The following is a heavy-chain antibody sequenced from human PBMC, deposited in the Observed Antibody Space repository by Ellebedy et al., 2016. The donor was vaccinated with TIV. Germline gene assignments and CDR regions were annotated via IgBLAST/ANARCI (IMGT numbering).Heavy chain of an antibody. V-gene: IGHV1-69*13. CDR2: VIPIFGIP. J-gene: IGHJ6*02. CDR1: AGTFSSFA. D-gene: IGHD2-2*01. Sequence: AASLKVSCKASAGTFSSFAISWLRQARGQGLEWMGGVIPIFGIPNYAHKFQGRVTITADASTTTAYMELTGLRSDDTAVYYCASARNCSSPTCPNAHRMDVWGQGTTVTVFS. CDR3: ASARNCSSPTCPNAHRMDV.